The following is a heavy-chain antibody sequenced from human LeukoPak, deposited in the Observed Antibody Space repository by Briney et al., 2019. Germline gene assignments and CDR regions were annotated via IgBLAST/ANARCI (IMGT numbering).Heavy chain of an antibody. V-gene: IGHV1-2*02. CDR1: GYTFTDYF. CDR2: VNPHSGGR. CDR3: AKVRDRLSSFYPAA. D-gene: IGHD6-13*01. J-gene: IGHJ4*02. Sequence: ASVTVSCKASGYTFTDYFIHWVRQAPGQGLEWMGWVNPHSGGRNLAQKFQGRVTMTRDTSSTTAYLELSGLTSDDTAVYYCAKVRDRLSSFYPAAWGQGTLVTVSS.